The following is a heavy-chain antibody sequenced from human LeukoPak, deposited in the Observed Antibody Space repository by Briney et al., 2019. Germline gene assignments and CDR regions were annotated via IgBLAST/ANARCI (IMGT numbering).Heavy chain of an antibody. CDR2: IYYSGST. D-gene: IGHD1-26*01. Sequence: PSETLSLTCTVSGGSISSYYWSWIRQPPGKGLEWTGYIYYSGSTNYNPSLKSRVTISVDTSKNQFSLKLSSVTAADTAVYYCARDGIGDAFDIWGQGTMVTVSS. CDR1: GGSISSYY. J-gene: IGHJ3*02. V-gene: IGHV4-59*12. CDR3: ARDGIGDAFDI.